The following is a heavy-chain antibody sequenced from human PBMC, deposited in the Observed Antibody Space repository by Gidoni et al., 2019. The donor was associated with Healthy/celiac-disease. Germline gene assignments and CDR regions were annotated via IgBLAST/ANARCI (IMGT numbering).Heavy chain of an antibody. CDR1: GYTFTGYY. V-gene: IGHV1-2*02. Sequence: QVQLVQSGAEVKKPGASVKVSCKASGYTFTGYYMHWVRQAPGQGLEWMGWINPNSGGTNYAPKFHGRVTMTRDTSISTAYMELSRLRSDDTAVYYCARDRSTTVTTGWFDPWGQGTLVTVSS. D-gene: IGHD4-17*01. CDR3: ARDRSTTVTTGWFDP. J-gene: IGHJ5*02. CDR2: INPNSGGT.